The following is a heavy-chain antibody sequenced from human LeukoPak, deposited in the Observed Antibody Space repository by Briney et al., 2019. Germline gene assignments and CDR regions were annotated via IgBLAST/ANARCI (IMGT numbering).Heavy chain of an antibody. Sequence: ASVTVSCTASGYTFTSYGISWVRQAPGQGLEWIGWISAYNGNTNYAQKLQGRVTMTTDTSTSTAYMELRSLRSDDTAVYYCASISYGDYSFDYWGQGTLVTVSS. V-gene: IGHV1-18*01. CDR2: ISAYNGNT. D-gene: IGHD4-17*01. J-gene: IGHJ4*02. CDR1: GYTFTSYG. CDR3: ASISYGDYSFDY.